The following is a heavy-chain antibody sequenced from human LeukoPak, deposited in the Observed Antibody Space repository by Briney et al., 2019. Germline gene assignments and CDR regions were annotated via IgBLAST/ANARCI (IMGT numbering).Heavy chain of an antibody. CDR1: GYTFTAYY. CDR2: INPNSGGA. Sequence: ASVKVSCKASGYTFTAYYMHWVRQAPGQGLEWMGWINPNSGGANYAQKFQGRVTMTRDTSITTAYMELSRLRSDDTAVYYCARGADSSSSAWGQGTLVTVSS. D-gene: IGHD6-6*01. V-gene: IGHV1-2*02. CDR3: ARGADSSSSA. J-gene: IGHJ4*02.